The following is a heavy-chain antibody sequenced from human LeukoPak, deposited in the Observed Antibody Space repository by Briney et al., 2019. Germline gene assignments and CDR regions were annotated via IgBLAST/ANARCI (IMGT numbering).Heavy chain of an antibody. Sequence: SETLSLTCTVSGGSISSYYWSWIRQPPGKGLEWIGYIYYSGSTNYNPSLKSRVTISVDTSKNQFSLKLSPVTAADTAVYYCARPSITTDAFDIWGQGTMVTVSS. CDR2: IYYSGST. V-gene: IGHV4-59*01. CDR3: ARPSITTDAFDI. D-gene: IGHD3-22*01. J-gene: IGHJ3*02. CDR1: GGSISSYY.